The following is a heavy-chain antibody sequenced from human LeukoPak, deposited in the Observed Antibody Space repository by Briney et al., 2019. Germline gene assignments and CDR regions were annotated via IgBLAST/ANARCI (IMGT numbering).Heavy chain of an antibody. J-gene: IGHJ4*02. V-gene: IGHV3-66*02. Sequence: PGGSLRLSCAASGFTVSSNYMSWVRQAPGKGLEWVSMIYSGGSTYYADSVKGRFTISRDNSKNTLYLQMNSLRAEDTAVYYCVREATGYSFADYWGQGTLVSVSS. CDR2: IYSGGST. CDR1: GFTVSSNY. D-gene: IGHD1-26*01. CDR3: VREATGYSFADY.